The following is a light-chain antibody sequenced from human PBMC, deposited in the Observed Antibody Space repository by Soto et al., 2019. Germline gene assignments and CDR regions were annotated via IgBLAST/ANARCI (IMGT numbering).Light chain of an antibody. V-gene: IGKV1-5*01. CDR3: QQYNSYWWT. CDR1: QSISSW. CDR2: DAS. Sequence: DIQTTQSPSPLSASVGDRITITCLASQSISSWLAWYQQKPGKAPKLLIYDASSLESGVPSRFSGSGSGTEFTLTISSLQPDDFATYYCQQYNSYWWTFGQGTKV. J-gene: IGKJ1*01.